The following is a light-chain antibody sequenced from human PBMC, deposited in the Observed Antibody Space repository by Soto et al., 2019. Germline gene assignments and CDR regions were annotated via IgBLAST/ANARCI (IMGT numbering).Light chain of an antibody. Sequence: EIVMTQSPATLSVSPGERATLSCRASQSVSSNLAWYQQKPVQAPRLLIYGASTRATCIPARFSGSGSGTEFTLTISSLQSEDFAVYYCQQYNNWPLTTFGGGTKVEIK. CDR1: QSVSSN. J-gene: IGKJ4*01. V-gene: IGKV3D-15*01. CDR2: GAS. CDR3: QQYNNWPLTT.